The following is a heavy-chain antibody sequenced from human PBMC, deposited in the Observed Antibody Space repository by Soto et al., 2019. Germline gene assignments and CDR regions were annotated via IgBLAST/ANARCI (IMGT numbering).Heavy chain of an antibody. CDR1: GFTFSSYA. CDR2: ISYDGSNK. CDR3: ARDGATAYYYYGMDV. Sequence: QVQLVESGGGVVQPGRSLRLSCAASGFTFSSYAMHWVRQAPGKGLEWVAVISYDGSNKYYADSVKGRFTISRDNSKNTLYLQMNSLRAEDTAVYYCARDGATAYYYYGMDVW. D-gene: IGHD5-12*01. J-gene: IGHJ6*01. V-gene: IGHV3-30-3*01.